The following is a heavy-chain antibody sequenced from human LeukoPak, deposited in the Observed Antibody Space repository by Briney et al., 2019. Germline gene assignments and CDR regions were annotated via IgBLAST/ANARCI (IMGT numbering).Heavy chain of an antibody. CDR2: ISSSSSYI. CDR1: GFTFSSYS. D-gene: IGHD2-2*01. Sequence: GGSLRLSCAASGFTFSSYSMNWVRQAPGKGLEWVSSISSSSSYIYYADSVKGRFTISRDNAKNSLYLQMNSLRAEDTAVYYCARDPPFYCSSTSCSRDYWGQGTLVTVSS. V-gene: IGHV3-21*01. J-gene: IGHJ4*02. CDR3: ARDPPFYCSSTSCSRDY.